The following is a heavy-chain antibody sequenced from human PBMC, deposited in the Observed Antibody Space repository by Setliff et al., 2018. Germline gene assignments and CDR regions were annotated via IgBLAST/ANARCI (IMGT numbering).Heavy chain of an antibody. V-gene: IGHV3-53*01. CDR1: GFTVSNDF. J-gene: IGHJ5*01. Sequence: GGSLRLSCVVSGFTVSNDFMGWVRQAPGKGLEWASVIYNIGETRYADSVKGRFTISRDKSKNTLYLHLSSLRAEDTATYYCARDRGGTNPWFDFWGQGTLVTVSS. CDR2: IYNIGET. CDR3: ARDRGGTNPWFDF. D-gene: IGHD3-10*01.